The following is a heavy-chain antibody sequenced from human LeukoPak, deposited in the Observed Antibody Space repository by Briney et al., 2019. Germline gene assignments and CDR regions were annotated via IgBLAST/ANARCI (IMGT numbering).Heavy chain of an antibody. D-gene: IGHD6-19*01. CDR2: INHSGST. CDR3: ARDMSWSGWYALDY. CDR1: GGSFSGYY. Sequence: SETLSLTCAVYGGSFSGYYRSWIRQPPGKGLEWIGEINHSGSTNYNPSLKSRVTISVDTSKNQFSLKLSSVTAADTAVYYCARDMSWSGWYALDYWGQGTLVTVSS. J-gene: IGHJ4*02. V-gene: IGHV4-34*01.